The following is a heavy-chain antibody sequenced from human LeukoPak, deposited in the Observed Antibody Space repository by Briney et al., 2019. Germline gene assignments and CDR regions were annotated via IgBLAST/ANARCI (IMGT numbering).Heavy chain of an antibody. V-gene: IGHV3-23*01. CDR3: AKGIAAAGPYFDY. CDR1: GFTVSSNY. J-gene: IGHJ4*02. D-gene: IGHD6-13*01. Sequence: GGSLRLSCAASGFTVSSNYVSWVRQAPGKGLEWVSAISGGGSSTYYADSVKGRFTISRDNSKNTLYLQMNSLRAEDTAIYYCAKGIAAAGPYFDYWGQGTLVTVSS. CDR2: ISGGGSST.